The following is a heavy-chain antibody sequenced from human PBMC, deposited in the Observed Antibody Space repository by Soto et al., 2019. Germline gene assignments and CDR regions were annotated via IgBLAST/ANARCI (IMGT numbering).Heavy chain of an antibody. Sequence: GGSLRLSCAASGFTFSSYWMHWVRQAPGKGLVWVSRINSDGSSTSYADSVKGRFTISRDNAKNTLYLQMNSLRAEDTAVYYCARENKYDFWSGHYYMDVWGKGTTVTVSS. D-gene: IGHD3-3*01. J-gene: IGHJ6*03. CDR2: INSDGSST. V-gene: IGHV3-74*01. CDR1: GFTFSSYW. CDR3: ARENKYDFWSGHYYMDV.